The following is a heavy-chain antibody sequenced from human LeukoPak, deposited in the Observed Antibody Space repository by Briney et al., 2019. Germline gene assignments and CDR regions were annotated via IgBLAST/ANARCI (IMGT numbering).Heavy chain of an antibody. D-gene: IGHD4-17*01. CDR1: GFTFSSYA. Sequence: GRSLRLSCAASGFTFSSYAMHWVRQAPGKGLEWVAVISYDGSNKYYADSVKGRFTISRENSKNTLYLQMNSLRAEDTAVYYCAKVPHGDYAVDYWGQGTLVTVSS. CDR3: AKVPHGDYAVDY. J-gene: IGHJ4*02. CDR2: ISYDGSNK. V-gene: IGHV3-30-3*01.